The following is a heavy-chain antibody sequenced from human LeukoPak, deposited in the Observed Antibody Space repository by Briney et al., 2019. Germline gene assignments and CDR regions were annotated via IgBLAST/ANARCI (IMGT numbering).Heavy chain of an antibody. Sequence: GASVTVSCTASGYSFSSFDINWVRRAPGQGLEGMGWMNTNSGSGGYANTFQGRVIMTGNTYTSTAYIELSGLRSDDTAVYYCARDTRVSTAFDLWGRGTMVTVSS. CDR2: MNTNSGSG. D-gene: IGHD2/OR15-2a*01. J-gene: IGHJ2*01. CDR3: ARDTRVSTAFDL. CDR1: GYSFSSFD. V-gene: IGHV1-8*02.